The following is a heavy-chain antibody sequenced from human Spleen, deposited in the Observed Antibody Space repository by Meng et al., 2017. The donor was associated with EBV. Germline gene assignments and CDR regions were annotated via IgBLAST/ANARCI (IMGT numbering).Heavy chain of an antibody. D-gene: IGHD6-19*01. CDR2: VHYTGST. V-gene: IGHV4-39*01. CDR1: GDSISSFYY. J-gene: IGHJ5*02. Sequence: RQWREPGPGQVKPSESLSLTCTVSGDSISSFYYWGWIRQPPGRGLEWIGSVHYTGSTYYSPSPKSRVTVSVDTSKNQFSLRLTSVTAADTAVYYCARPFPSWQSPRLDPFGAWGQGTLVTVSS. CDR3: ARPFPSWQSPRLDPFGA.